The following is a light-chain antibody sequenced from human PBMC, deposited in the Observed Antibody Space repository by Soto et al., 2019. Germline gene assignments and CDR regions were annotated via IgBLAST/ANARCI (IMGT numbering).Light chain of an antibody. CDR3: VEASLRPHA. J-gene: IGKJ1*01. CDR1: QSLTYSDGNTY. V-gene: IGKV2-24*01. Sequence: DVVLTQTPLSSPVTLGQPASISCKSSQSLTYSDGNTYLNWLQQRPGQPPRLLIYKTSKRFPGVPDRFSGSAAGTDFTLKISKVEAEDVGLYYCVEASLRPHAFGQGTKVEL. CDR2: KTS.